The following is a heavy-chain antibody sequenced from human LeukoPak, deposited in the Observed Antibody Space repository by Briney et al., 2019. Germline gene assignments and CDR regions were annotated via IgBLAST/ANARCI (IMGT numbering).Heavy chain of an antibody. CDR3: GRGTTVVTPNDAFDI. Sequence: ASVTVSCKASGGTFSSYATNLGRQAPGQGLEWMGGIIPIIGTANYEQKFQGRITIIAGECSKTALNEQSNLQTEDAAVYYYGRGTTVVTPNDAFDIWGQGTMVTVSS. CDR1: GGTFSSYA. J-gene: IGHJ3*02. D-gene: IGHD4-23*01. CDR2: IIPIIGTA. V-gene: IGHV1-69*13.